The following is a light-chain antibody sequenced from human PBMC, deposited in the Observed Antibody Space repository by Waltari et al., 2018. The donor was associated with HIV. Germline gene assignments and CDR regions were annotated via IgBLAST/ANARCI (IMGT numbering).Light chain of an antibody. CDR2: LNSEGSD. V-gene: IGLV4-69*01. CDR1: SGHSSYA. CDR3: QTWGTGSFWV. J-gene: IGLJ3*02. Sequence: QLVLTQSPSASASLGAPVKLTCTLSSGHSSYAIAWHQQQPEKGPRDLMKLNSEGSDRKGDGIPDRCSGSSTRAGAYLTSTSLQSEDEADDYCQTWGTGSFWVFGGGTKLTVL.